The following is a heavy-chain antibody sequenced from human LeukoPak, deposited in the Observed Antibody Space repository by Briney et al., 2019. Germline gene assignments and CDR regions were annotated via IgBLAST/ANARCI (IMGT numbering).Heavy chain of an antibody. J-gene: IGHJ6*03. CDR2: IRSKANSYAT. D-gene: IGHD6-6*01. CDR1: GFTFSGSA. Sequence: GGSLKLSCAASGFTFSGSAMHWVRQASGKGLEWAGCIRSKANSYATAYAASVKGRFTISRDDSKNTAYLQMNSLKTEDTAVYYCTRDSSSSEPAYYYYYMDVWGKGTTVTVSS. V-gene: IGHV3-73*01. CDR3: TRDSSSSEPAYYYYYMDV.